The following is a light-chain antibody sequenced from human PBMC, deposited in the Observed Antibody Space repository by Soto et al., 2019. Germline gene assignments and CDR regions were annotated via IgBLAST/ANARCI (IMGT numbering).Light chain of an antibody. CDR1: QTVRSD. CDR3: QQRTNWPAMT. Sequence: EIVLTQSPATLSLSPGDRATLSCKSSQTVRSDLAWYQQKPGQAPRLLIHDASNRATGIPARFSGSGSGTDFTLIISSLEPEDFAVYYCQQRTNWPAMTFGQGTRLEIK. CDR2: DAS. J-gene: IGKJ5*01. V-gene: IGKV3-11*01.